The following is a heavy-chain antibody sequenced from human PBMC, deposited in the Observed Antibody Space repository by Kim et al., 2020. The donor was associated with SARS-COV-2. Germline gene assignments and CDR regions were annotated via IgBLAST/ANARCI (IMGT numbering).Heavy chain of an antibody. Sequence: GESLKISCKGSGYSFTSYWISWVRQMPGKGLEWMGRIDPSDSYTNYSPSFQGHVTISADKSISTAYLQWSSLKASDTAMYYCARSITMIVVGGDAFDIWGQGTMVTVSS. CDR3: ARSITMIVVGGDAFDI. CDR2: IDPSDSYT. V-gene: IGHV5-10-1*01. CDR1: GYSFTSYW. J-gene: IGHJ3*02. D-gene: IGHD3-22*01.